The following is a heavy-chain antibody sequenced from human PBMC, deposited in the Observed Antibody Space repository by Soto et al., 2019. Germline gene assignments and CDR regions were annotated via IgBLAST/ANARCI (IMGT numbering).Heavy chain of an antibody. V-gene: IGHV3-21*01. CDR3: ARDPSPYYYDSSGSSPFDY. J-gene: IGHJ4*02. CDR1: GFTFSNYN. Sequence: GGSLRLSCAASGFTFSNYNMNWVRQAPGKGLEWVSSISSSTTYIYYADSLRGRFTISRDNSKNTLYLQMKSLRAEDTAVYYCARDPSPYYYDSSGSSPFDYWGQGTLVTVSS. CDR2: ISSSTTYI. D-gene: IGHD3-22*01.